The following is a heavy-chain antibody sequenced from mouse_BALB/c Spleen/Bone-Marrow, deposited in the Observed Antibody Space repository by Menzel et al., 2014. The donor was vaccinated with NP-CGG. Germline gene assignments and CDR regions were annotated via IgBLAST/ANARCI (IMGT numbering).Heavy chain of an antibody. V-gene: IGHV2-9*02. CDR2: IWAGGST. J-gene: IGHJ2*01. CDR3: ARGAYYRFFDY. Sequence: QVQLQQSGPGPVAPSQSLSITCTVSGFSLTSYGVYWVRQPPGKGLEWLGVIWAGGSTNYNSALMSRLSISKDNSKSQVFLKMNSLQTDDTAMYYCARGAYYRFFDYWGQGTTLTVSS. CDR1: GFSLTSYG. D-gene: IGHD2-14*01.